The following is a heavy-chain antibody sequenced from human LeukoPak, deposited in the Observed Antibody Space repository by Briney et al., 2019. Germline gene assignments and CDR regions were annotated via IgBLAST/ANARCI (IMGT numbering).Heavy chain of an antibody. Sequence: RPSETLSLTCTVSGGSISSYYWSWIRQPPEKGLEWIGYIHYSGSTSYNPSLKSRVTIAVDTSKNQFSLKLSSVTAADTAVYYCARDSLGYCTNGVCYSETYYFDYWGQGTLVTVSS. D-gene: IGHD2-8*01. CDR1: GGSISSYY. CDR3: ARDSLGYCTNGVCYSETYYFDY. CDR2: IHYSGST. V-gene: IGHV4-59*12. J-gene: IGHJ4*02.